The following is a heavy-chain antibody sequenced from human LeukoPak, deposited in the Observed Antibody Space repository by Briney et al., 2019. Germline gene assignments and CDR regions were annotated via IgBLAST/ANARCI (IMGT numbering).Heavy chain of an antibody. CDR2: IYYSGST. V-gene: IGHV4-39*01. J-gene: IGHJ4*02. CDR3: ARLEYSSPPFDY. CDR1: GGSISSSSYY. Sequence: SETLSLTCTVSGGSISSSSYYWGWIRQPPGKGLEWIGSIYYSGSTYYNPSLKSRVTISVDTSKNQFSLKLSSVTAADTAVYYCARLEYSSPPFDYWGQGTLVTVSS. D-gene: IGHD6-6*01.